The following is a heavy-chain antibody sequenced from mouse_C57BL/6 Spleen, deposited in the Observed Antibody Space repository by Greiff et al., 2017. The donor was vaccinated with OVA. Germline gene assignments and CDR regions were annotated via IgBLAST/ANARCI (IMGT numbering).Heavy chain of an antibody. V-gene: IGHV5-17*01. CDR1: GFTFSDYG. CDR3: ARFNWDVHYFDY. D-gene: IGHD4-1*01. Sequence: EVQLQESGGGLVKPGGSLKLSCAASGFTFSDYGMHWVRQAPEKGLEWVAYISSGSSTIYYADTVKGRFTISRDNAKNTLFLQMTSLRSEDTAMYYCARFNWDVHYFDYWGQGTTLTVSS. CDR2: ISSGSSTI. J-gene: IGHJ2*01.